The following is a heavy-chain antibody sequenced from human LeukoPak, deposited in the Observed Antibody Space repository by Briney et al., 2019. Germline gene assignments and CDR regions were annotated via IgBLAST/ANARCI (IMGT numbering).Heavy chain of an antibody. D-gene: IGHD3-10*01. J-gene: IGHJ2*01. Sequence: GGSLRLSCAASGFTFDDYAMHWVRQAPGKGLEWVSGISWISGHIGYADSVKGRFTISRDNAKNSLYLKVKSLRAEDTALYYCAKDRRHTVSGGYFDLWGRGTLVIVSS. CDR3: AKDRRHTVSGGYFDL. CDR1: GFTFDDYA. V-gene: IGHV3-9*01. CDR2: ISWISGHI.